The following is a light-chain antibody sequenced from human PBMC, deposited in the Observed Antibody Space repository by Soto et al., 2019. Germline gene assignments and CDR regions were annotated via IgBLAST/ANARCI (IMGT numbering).Light chain of an antibody. CDR3: QAWDSSTDVV. CDR2: QHS. J-gene: IGLJ2*01. V-gene: IGLV3-1*01. Sequence: YELTQPPSVSVSPGQTASITCSGDTVGDKYTCWYQQKPCQSPVLVIYQHSQRPSGIPERFSGSNSGNTATLTISGTQAMDEADYYCQAWDSSTDVVFGGGTKLTVL. CDR1: TVGDKY.